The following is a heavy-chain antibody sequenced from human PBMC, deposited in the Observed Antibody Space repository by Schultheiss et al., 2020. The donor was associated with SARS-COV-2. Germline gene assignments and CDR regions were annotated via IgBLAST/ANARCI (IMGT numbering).Heavy chain of an antibody. CDR2: INSDGSST. Sequence: GGSLRLSCAASGFTFSTYWMHWVRQAPGKGLVWVSRINSDGSSTTYADSVKGRFTISRDNAKNSLYLQMNSLRDEDTAVYYCARVMILWFGESANQIDYWGQGTLVTVSS. V-gene: IGHV3-74*01. D-gene: IGHD3-10*01. CDR3: ARVMILWFGESANQIDY. CDR1: GFTFSTYW. J-gene: IGHJ4*02.